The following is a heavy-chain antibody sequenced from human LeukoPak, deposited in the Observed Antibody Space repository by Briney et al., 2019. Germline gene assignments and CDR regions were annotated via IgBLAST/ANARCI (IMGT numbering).Heavy chain of an antibody. CDR1: GFAFSSYA. CDR2: ISGSDGST. CDR3: AKDRSNLTTVSDH. V-gene: IGHV3-23*01. D-gene: IGHD4-11*01. J-gene: IGHJ4*02. Sequence: GGSLRLSCAASGFAFSSYAMSWVRQAPGKGLEWVSAISGSDGSTYYADSVKGRFTISRDNSKNTLYLQMNSLRAEDTAVYYCAKDRSNLTTVSDHWGQGTLVTVSS.